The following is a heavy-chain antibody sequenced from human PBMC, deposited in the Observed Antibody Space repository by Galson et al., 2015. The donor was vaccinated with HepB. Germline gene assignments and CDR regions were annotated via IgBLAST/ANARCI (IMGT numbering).Heavy chain of an antibody. CDR2: ISSSSSYK. D-gene: IGHD6-19*01. CDR3: ARAYAWLAQYYFDY. CDR1: GFTFSSYS. V-gene: IGHV3-21*01. Sequence: SLRLSCAASGFTFSSYSMNWVRQAPGKGLEWVSSISSSSSYKYYADSVKGRFTISRDNAKNSLYLQMKSLRADDTAVYYCARAYAWLAQYYFDYWGQGTLVTVSS. J-gene: IGHJ4*02.